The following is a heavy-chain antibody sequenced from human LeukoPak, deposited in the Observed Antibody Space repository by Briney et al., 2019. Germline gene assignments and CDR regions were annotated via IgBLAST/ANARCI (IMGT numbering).Heavy chain of an antibody. D-gene: IGHD3-22*01. CDR2: LKTDGSNT. J-gene: IGHJ4*02. V-gene: IGHV3-74*01. Sequence: PGGSLRLSCAASGFTFSTYWMHWVRQAPGKGLVWVSRLKTDGSNTFYADSVKGRFTISRDNAKNSLYLQMNSLRAEDTAVYYCARGEGYYDSSGYYPDYWGQGTLVTVSS. CDR1: GFTFSTYW. CDR3: ARGEGYYDSSGYYPDY.